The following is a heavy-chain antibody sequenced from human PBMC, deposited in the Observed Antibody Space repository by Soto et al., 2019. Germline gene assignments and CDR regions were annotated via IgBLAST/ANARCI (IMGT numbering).Heavy chain of an antibody. V-gene: IGHV3-9*01. CDR1: GFTFDDYA. D-gene: IGHD4-17*01. CDR3: AKDRGYGGTYYYYGMDV. CDR2: ISWNSGSI. J-gene: IGHJ6*02. Sequence: EVQLVESGGGLVQPGRSLRLSCAASGFTFDDYAMHWVLQAPGKGLEWVSGISWNSGSIGYADSVKGRFTISRDNAKNSLYLQMNSLRAEDTALYYCAKDRGYGGTYYYYGMDVWGQGTTVTVSS.